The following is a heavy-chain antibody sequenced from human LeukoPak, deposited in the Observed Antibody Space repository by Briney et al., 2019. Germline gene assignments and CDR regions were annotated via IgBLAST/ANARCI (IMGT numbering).Heavy chain of an antibody. D-gene: IGHD6-6*01. CDR3: ARDYLAAPAY. CDR2: ISPLSGNT. Sequence: WMGWISPLSGNTDYAQNFQGRVTMTTDTSSSTAYMELRSLGSDDTAIYYCARDYLAAPAYWGQGTLVTVSS. V-gene: IGHV1-18*01. J-gene: IGHJ4*02.